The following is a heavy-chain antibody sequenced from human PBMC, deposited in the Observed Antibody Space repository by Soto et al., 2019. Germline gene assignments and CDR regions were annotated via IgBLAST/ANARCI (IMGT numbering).Heavy chain of an antibody. J-gene: IGHJ6*02. D-gene: IGHD6-13*01. CDR3: ASAPVGGIAAAGTGYYGMDV. CDR1: GYSFTSYW. CDR2: IDPSDSYT. V-gene: IGHV5-10-1*01. Sequence: GQPLKISCKGSGYSFTSYWISWVRQMPGKGLEWMGRIDPSDSYTNYSPSFQGHVTISADKSISTAYLQWSSLKASDTAMYYCASAPVGGIAAAGTGYYGMDVWGQGTTVTVSS.